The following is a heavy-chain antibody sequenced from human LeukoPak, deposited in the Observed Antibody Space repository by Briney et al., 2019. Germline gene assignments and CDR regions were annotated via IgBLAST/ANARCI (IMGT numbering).Heavy chain of an antibody. CDR1: GGTFSSYA. V-gene: IGHV1-69*04. D-gene: IGHD3-22*01. J-gene: IGHJ3*02. Sequence: SVTVSCKASGGTFSSYAISWVRPAPGQGLEWMGRIIPILGIANYAQKFQGRVTITADKSTSTAYMELRSLRSEDTAVYYCARTYYYDSSGYFDIWGQGTMVTVSS. CDR2: IIPILGIA. CDR3: ARTYYYDSSGYFDI.